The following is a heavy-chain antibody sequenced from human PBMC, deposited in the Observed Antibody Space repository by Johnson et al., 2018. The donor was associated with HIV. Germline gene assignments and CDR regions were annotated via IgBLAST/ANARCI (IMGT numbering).Heavy chain of an antibody. CDR2: INGDGSSK. D-gene: IGHD1-26*01. CDR3: ARESRTTVEWGAFDI. Sequence: QVQLVESGGGVVQPGRSLRLSCAASGFTFSSYGMHWVRQAPGKGLEWVSGINGDGSSKNYADSVKGRFTISRDTSKNTLYLQMNSLRAEDTAVYYCARESRTTVEWGAFDIWGQGTMVPVSS. CDR1: GFTFSSYG. V-gene: IGHV3-NL1*01. J-gene: IGHJ3*02.